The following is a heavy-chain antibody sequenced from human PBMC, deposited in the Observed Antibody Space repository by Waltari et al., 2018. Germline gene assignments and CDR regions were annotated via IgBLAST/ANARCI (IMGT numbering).Heavy chain of an antibody. D-gene: IGHD6-19*01. CDR3: ASRSSGWYY. J-gene: IGHJ4*02. V-gene: IGHV4-39*01. Sequence: QLQLQESGPGLVKPSETLSLTCTVSGGSISSSSYYWGWIRQPPGKGLEWIGSIYYSGGTYYNPALKSRVTISEDTSKNQFSLKLSSVTATDTAVYYCASRSSGWYYWGQGTLVTVSS. CDR1: GGSISSSSYY. CDR2: IYYSGGT.